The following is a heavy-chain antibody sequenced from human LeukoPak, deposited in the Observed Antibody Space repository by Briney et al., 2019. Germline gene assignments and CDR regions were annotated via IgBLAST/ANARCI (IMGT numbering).Heavy chain of an antibody. D-gene: IGHD3-10*01. V-gene: IGHV1-58*01. CDR1: GFTFTSSA. CDR3: AYNDESGSGSYYNRDY. J-gene: IGHJ4*02. Sequence: TSVKVSCKASGFTFTSSAVQWVRQARGQRLEWIGWIVVGSGNTNYAQKFQERVTITGDMSTSTAYMELSSLRSEDTAVYYCAYNDESGSGSYYNRDYWGQGTLVTVSS. CDR2: IVVGSGNT.